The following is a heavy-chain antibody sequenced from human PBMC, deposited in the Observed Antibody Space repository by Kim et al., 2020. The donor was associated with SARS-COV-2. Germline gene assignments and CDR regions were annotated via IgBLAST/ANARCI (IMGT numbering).Heavy chain of an antibody. Sequence: GGSLRLSCAASGFTFSSYEMNWVRKAPGKGLEWVSYISSSGSTIYYADSVKGRFTISRDNAKNSLYLQMNSLRAEDTAVYYCARAVQWGAFDIWGQGTMVTVSS. J-gene: IGHJ3*02. D-gene: IGHD1-26*01. CDR3: ARAVQWGAFDI. CDR2: ISSSGSTI. V-gene: IGHV3-48*03. CDR1: GFTFSSYE.